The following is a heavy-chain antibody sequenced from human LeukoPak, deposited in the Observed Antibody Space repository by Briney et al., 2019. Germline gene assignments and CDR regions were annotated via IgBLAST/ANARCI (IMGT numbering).Heavy chain of an antibody. CDR3: ARQFSWGAFDI. D-gene: IGHD7-27*01. V-gene: IGHV1-8*02. CDR1: GYTFTGYY. Sequence: ASVKVSCKASGYTFTGYYMHWVRQAPGQGLEWMGWINPNSGNTGYAQKFQGRVTMTRNTSISTAYMELSSLRSEDTAVYYCARQFSWGAFDIWGQGTMVTVSS. CDR2: INPNSGNT. J-gene: IGHJ3*02.